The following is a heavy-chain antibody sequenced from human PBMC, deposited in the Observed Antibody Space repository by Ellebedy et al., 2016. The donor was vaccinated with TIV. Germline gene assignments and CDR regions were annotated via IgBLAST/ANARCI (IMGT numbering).Heavy chain of an antibody. D-gene: IGHD3-9*01. V-gene: IGHV3-74*01. CDR1: GFTLSGYY. J-gene: IGHJ4*02. Sequence: GESLKISCVASGFTLSGYYMHWVRQVPGTGLVWVARINTDESSSNYADSVEGRFTISRDNTKKTLYLKMSGLRVEDTAVYYCARESVRYFDWDSWGQGTLVTV. CDR2: INTDESSS. CDR3: ARESVRYFDWDS.